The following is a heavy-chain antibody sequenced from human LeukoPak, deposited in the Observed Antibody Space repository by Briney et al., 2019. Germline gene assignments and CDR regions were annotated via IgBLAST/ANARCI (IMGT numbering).Heavy chain of an antibody. CDR3: ARHGSASGWYRSHFDY. J-gene: IGHJ4*02. CDR2: IYHSGST. V-gene: IGHV4-39*01. Sequence: PSETLSLTCTVSGGSISSSSYYWGWIRQPPGKGLEWIGSIYHSGSTYYSPSLKSRVIMSVDTSKNQFSLKLSSVTAADTAVYYCARHGSASGWYRSHFDYWGQGTLVTVSS. CDR1: GGSISSSSYY. D-gene: IGHD6-19*01.